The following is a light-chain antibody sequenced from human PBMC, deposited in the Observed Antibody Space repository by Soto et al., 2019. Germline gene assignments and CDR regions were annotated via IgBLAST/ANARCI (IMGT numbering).Light chain of an antibody. V-gene: IGKV3-15*01. Sequence: EIVMTQSPATLSESPGERATLSCRASQSVSSNLAWYQQKRGQAPRLLIYGTSNRATGIPARFSGSGSGTAVPLTISSLPGEAGAVDYCQQYNKWPLTFGGGTKVEIK. CDR1: QSVSSN. CDR2: GTS. J-gene: IGKJ4*02. CDR3: QQYNKWPLT.